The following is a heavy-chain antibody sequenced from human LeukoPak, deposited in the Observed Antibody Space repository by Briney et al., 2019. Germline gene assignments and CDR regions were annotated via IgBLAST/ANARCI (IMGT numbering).Heavy chain of an antibody. Sequence: GGSLRLSCSASGFTFSSYAMHWVRQAPGKGLEYVSAISSNGGSTYYADSVKGRFTISRDNSKNTLYLQMSSLRAEDTAVYYCVKDRSTWNPLVYYYYGMDVWGQGTTVTVSS. CDR1: GFTFSSYA. J-gene: IGHJ6*02. CDR3: VKDRSTWNPLVYYYYGMDV. CDR2: ISSNGGST. V-gene: IGHV3-64D*06. D-gene: IGHD1-1*01.